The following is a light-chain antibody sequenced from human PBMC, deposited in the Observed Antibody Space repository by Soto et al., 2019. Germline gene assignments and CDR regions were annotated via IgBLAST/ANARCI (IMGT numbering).Light chain of an antibody. V-gene: IGLV1-40*01. CDR2: GNN. CDR3: QSYDSRLTAYV. Sequence: QSALTQPPSVSGAPGQRVTISRTGSSSSIGAGYDVHWYHQLPGAAPKLLVSGNNNRPSGVPDRFSASKSGTSASLAITGLQTEDEAQYYCQSYDSRLTAYVFGTGTKLTVL. CDR1: SSSIGAGYD. J-gene: IGLJ1*01.